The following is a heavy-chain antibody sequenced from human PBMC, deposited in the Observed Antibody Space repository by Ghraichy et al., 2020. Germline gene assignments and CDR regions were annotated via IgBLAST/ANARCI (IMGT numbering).Heavy chain of an antibody. CDR3: ARDKGDVYDKQTGYSDAFDV. V-gene: IGHV4-39*07. D-gene: IGHD3-9*01. CDR1: SDSIISTTYF. Sequence: ESLNISCAVSSDSIISTTYFWGWVRQPPGKGLEWIGHLYYTGNTYYNPSLKGRVAISLDSSKNQFSLKLNSVTAADTAIYYCARDKGDVYDKQTGYSDAFDVWGQGTMVTVSS. J-gene: IGHJ3*01. CDR2: LYYTGNT.